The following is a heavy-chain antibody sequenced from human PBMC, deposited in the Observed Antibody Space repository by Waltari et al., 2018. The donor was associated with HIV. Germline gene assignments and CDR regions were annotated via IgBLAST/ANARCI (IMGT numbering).Heavy chain of an antibody. CDR2: IIPIFGAA. Sequence: QVQLVQSGAEVKKPGSSVKVSCKASGGTFSSYTISWVRQAPGQGLEWMGGIIPIFGAANYAQRFQGRVTIIADESTSTAYMELSSLRSEDTAVYYCARVGAGGNYHYFDYWGQGTLVTVSS. CDR3: ARVGAGGNYHYFDY. J-gene: IGHJ4*02. D-gene: IGHD4-4*01. CDR1: GGTFSSYT. V-gene: IGHV1-69*12.